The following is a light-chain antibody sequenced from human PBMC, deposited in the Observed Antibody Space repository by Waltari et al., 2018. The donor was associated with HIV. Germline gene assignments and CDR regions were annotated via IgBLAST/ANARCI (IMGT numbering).Light chain of an antibody. CDR3: QQYKNWPLYT. V-gene: IGKV3-15*01. J-gene: IGKJ2*01. CDR2: GAS. CDR1: QSVSSN. Sequence: EVVMTQSPDTLSVSPGGRATLSCRASQSVSSNLAWYQQKPGQAPSLLIYGASTRATGIPARFSGSGSGTEFTLTISSLQSEDFAVYSCQQYKNWPLYTFGQGTKLEIK.